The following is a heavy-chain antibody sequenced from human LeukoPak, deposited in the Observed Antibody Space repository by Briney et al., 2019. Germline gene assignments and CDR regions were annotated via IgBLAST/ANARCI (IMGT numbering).Heavy chain of an antibody. V-gene: IGHV4-4*02. CDR1: GGSIISGNW. D-gene: IGHD3-10*01. Sequence: TSETLSLTCAVSGGSIISGNWWSWVRQPPGKGLEWIGEIYHSGRTNYNPSLKSRVTISLDKSKNQFSLNLSSVTAADTALFYCARGGYYGSGNDFRFDPWGQGTLVTVSS. CDR3: ARGGYYGSGNDFRFDP. CDR2: IYHSGRT. J-gene: IGHJ5*02.